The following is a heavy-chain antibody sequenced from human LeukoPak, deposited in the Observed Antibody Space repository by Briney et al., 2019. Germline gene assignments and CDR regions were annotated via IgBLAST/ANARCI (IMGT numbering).Heavy chain of an antibody. CDR2: IKQDGSEK. Sequence: QPGGSLRLSCAASGLTFSSHWMSWVRQAPGKGLEWVANIKQDGSEKYYVDSVKGRFTISRDNAKNSLYPQMNSLRAEDTAVYYCARDQGYCSGGYCYYHYYYMDVWGKGTTVTVSS. D-gene: IGHD2-15*01. V-gene: IGHV3-7*01. CDR1: GLTFSSHW. J-gene: IGHJ6*03. CDR3: ARDQGYCSGGYCYYHYYYMDV.